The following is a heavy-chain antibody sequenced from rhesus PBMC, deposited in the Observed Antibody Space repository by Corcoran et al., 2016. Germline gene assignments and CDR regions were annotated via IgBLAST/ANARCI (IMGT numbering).Heavy chain of an antibody. CDR1: GGSVSSSNW. Sequence: QVQLQESGPGLVKPSETLSLTCAVSGGSVSSSNWWSWIRQPPGKGLEWIGYISGSSGSTSYNPSLKSRVTISTDTSKNQFSLKLSSVTAADTAVYYCARGRGYSYGYWGYYFDYWGQGVLVTVSS. J-gene: IGHJ4*01. V-gene: IGHV4-65*01. CDR3: ARGRGYSYGYWGYYFDY. D-gene: IGHD5-36*01. CDR2: ISGSSGST.